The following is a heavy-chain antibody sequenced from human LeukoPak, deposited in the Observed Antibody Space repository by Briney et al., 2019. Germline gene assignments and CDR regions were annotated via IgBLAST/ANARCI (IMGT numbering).Heavy chain of an antibody. CDR2: IYTSGSI. CDR1: GGSISSGSYY. V-gene: IGHV4-61*02. Sequence: ASQTLSLTCTVSGGSISSGSYYWSWIRQPAGKGLEWIGRIYTSGSINYNPSLKSRVTISVDTSKNQFSLKLSSVTAADTAVYYCASTRPKDAAVDYWGQGTLVTVSS. D-gene: IGHD2-15*01. J-gene: IGHJ4*02. CDR3: ASTRPKDAAVDY.